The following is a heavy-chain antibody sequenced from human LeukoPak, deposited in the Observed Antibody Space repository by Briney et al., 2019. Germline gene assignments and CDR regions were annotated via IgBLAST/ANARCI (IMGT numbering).Heavy chain of an antibody. CDR3: GKSRIGFSGLVVL. Sequence: GGSLRLSCAASGFTFSTYGMQWVRQVPGKGLEWVSYISGSSDSIKYAESVKGRFTNSRDNAKNSLYLHLNSLRAEDTAVYYCGKSRIGFSGLVVLWGQGTLVTVSS. J-gene: IGHJ4*02. CDR1: GFTFSTYG. D-gene: IGHD1-26*01. V-gene: IGHV3-48*04. CDR2: ISGSSDSI.